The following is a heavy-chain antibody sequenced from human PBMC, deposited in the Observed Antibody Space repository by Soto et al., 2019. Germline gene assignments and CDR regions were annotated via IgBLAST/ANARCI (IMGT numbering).Heavy chain of an antibody. D-gene: IGHD3-10*01. CDR2: IYYSGST. CDR1: GGSISSYY. J-gene: IGHJ5*02. CDR3: ARDNYYGSGSYSNWFDP. V-gene: IGHV4-59*01. Sequence: QVQLQESGPGLVKPSETLSLTCTVSGGSISSYYWSWIRQPPGKGLEWIGYIYYSGSTNYNPPLKSRVTISVDTSKNQFSLKLSSVTAADTAVYYCARDNYYGSGSYSNWFDPWGQGTLVTVSS.